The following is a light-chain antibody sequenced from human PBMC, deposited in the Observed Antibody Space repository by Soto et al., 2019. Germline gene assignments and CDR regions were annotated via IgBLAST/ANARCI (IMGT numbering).Light chain of an antibody. CDR2: DAS. CDR3: QHRSTWPPA. Sequence: EIVLTQSPATLSLSPGERATLSCRASQSVGIYLGWYQQRPGQAPRLLIYDASNRAAGIPGRFSGSGSGTDFSLTINRIEPEDFAVYYCQHRSTWPPAFGQGTRLEIK. CDR1: QSVGIY. V-gene: IGKV3-11*01. J-gene: IGKJ5*01.